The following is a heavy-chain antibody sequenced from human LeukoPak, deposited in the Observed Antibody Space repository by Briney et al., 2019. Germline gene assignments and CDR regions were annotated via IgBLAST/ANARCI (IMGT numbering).Heavy chain of an antibody. D-gene: IGHD3-16*01. V-gene: IGHV3-7*01. CDR3: VRDYVWGTSNPGY. Sequence: GGSLRLSCAASGFTFSSYWMSWFRQAPGKGLDGLENIKEDGTEKYYLDSVRGRLTLSRDDTKNSLYLQMDRLRAGDTAVYYCVRDYVWGTSNPGYWGQGTLVTVTS. CDR1: GFTFSSYW. J-gene: IGHJ4*02. CDR2: IKEDGTEK.